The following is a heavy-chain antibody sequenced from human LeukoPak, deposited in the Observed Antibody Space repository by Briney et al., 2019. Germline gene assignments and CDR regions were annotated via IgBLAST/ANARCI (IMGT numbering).Heavy chain of an antibody. V-gene: IGHV1-18*01. CDR3: ARDLRGAAGTNWFDP. D-gene: IGHD6-13*01. CDR1: GYTFTSYG. CDR2: ISTYNGNT. J-gene: IGHJ5*02. Sequence: ASVKVSCKASGYTFTSYGISWVRQAPGQGLEWMGWISTYNGNTNYAQKLQGRVTMTTDTSTSTAYMELRSLRSDDTAVYYCARDLRGAAGTNWFDPWGQGTLVTVSS.